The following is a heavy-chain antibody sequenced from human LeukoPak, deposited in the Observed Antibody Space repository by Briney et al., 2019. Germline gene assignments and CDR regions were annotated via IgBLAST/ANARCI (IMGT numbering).Heavy chain of an antibody. J-gene: IGHJ5*02. D-gene: IGHD2-15*01. CDR3: ARSLGGEGWFDP. Sequence: SETLSLTCTVSGGSISSYYWSWIRQPPGKGLEWIGYIYYSGSTNYNPSLKSRVTISVDTSKNQFSLKLSSVTAADTAVYYCARSLGGEGWFDPWGQGTLVTVSS. CDR1: GGSISSYY. CDR2: IYYSGST. V-gene: IGHV4-59*01.